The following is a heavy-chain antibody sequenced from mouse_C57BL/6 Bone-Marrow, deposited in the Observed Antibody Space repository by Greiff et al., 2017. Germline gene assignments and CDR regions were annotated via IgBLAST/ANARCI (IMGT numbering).Heavy chain of an antibody. CDR1: GYTFTSYW. CDR3: ARRRVDYGSSGYWYFDV. CDR2: IDPSGSYT. V-gene: IGHV1-59*01. D-gene: IGHD1-1*01. J-gene: IGHJ1*03. Sequence: QVQLQQPGAELVRPGTSVKLSCKASGYTFTSYWMHWVKQRPGQGLEWIGVIDPSGSYTNYNQKCKGKATLTVYTSSSTAYRQLSSLTSEDSAVYYCARRRVDYGSSGYWYFDVWGTGTTVTVSS.